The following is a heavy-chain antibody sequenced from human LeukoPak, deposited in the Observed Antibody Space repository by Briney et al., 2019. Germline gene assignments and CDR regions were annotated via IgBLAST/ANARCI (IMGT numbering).Heavy chain of an antibody. D-gene: IGHD3-22*01. CDR2: ISSSGSTI. CDR3: AKGGTNYYDSSGILY. Sequence: GGSLRLSCAASGFTFSDYYMSWIRQAPGKGLEWVSYISSSGSTIYYADSVKGRFTISRDNSKNTLYVQMNSLRAEDTAVYYCAKGGTNYYDSSGILYWGQGTLVTVSS. J-gene: IGHJ4*02. CDR1: GFTFSDYY. V-gene: IGHV3-11*01.